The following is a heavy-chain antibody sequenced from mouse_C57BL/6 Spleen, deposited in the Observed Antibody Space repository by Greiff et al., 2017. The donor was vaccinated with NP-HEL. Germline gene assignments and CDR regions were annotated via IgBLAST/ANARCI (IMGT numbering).Heavy chain of an antibody. D-gene: IGHD1-1*01. J-gene: IGHJ1*03. CDR2: INPNNGGT. CDR3: ARNYGSSYYPYWYFDV. V-gene: IGHV1-26*01. CDR1: GYTFTDYY. Sequence: EVKLQQSGPELVKPGASVKISCKASGYTFTDYYMNWVKQSHGKSLEWIGDINPNNGGTSYNQKFKGKATLTVDKSSSTAYMELRSLTSEDSAVYYCARNYGSSYYPYWYFDVWGTGTTVTVSS.